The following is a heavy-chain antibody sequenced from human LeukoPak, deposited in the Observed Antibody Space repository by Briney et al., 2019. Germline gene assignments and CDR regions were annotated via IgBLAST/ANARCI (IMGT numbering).Heavy chain of an antibody. D-gene: IGHD5-18*01. V-gene: IGHV4-39*01. Sequence: PSETLSLTCTVSGGSISSSSYYWGGIRQPPGKGLEWIGSIYCSGSTYYNPSLKSRVTISVDTSKNQFSLKLSSVTAADTAVYYCARHGIQLWVYYFDYWGQGTLVTVSS. CDR1: GGSISSSSYY. CDR3: ARHGIQLWVYYFDY. J-gene: IGHJ4*02. CDR2: IYCSGST.